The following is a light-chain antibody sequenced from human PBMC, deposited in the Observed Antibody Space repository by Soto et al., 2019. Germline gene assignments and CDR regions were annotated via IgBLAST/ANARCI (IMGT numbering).Light chain of an antibody. CDR2: KAS. CDR3: QQYNSYPYT. J-gene: IGKJ2*01. Sequence: DIQMTQSPSTLSASVGGRVTITCRASQSISSWLAWYQQKPGKAPKLLSYKASSLESGVPSRFSGSGSGTEFTLTISSLQPDDFATYYCQQYNSYPYTFGQGTKLEIK. CDR1: QSISSW. V-gene: IGKV1-5*03.